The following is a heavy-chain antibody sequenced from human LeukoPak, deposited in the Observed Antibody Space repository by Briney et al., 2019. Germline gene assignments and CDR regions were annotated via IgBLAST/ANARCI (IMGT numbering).Heavy chain of an antibody. CDR1: GSTFSSYA. Sequence: PGGSLRLSCAASGSTFSSYAMSWVRQAPGKGLEWVSAISGSGGSTYYADSVKGRFTISRDNSKNTLYLQMNSLRAEDTAVYYCAKGEHGDLRWYYFDYWGQGTLVTVSS. D-gene: IGHD4-17*01. V-gene: IGHV3-23*01. CDR2: ISGSGGST. CDR3: AKGEHGDLRWYYFDY. J-gene: IGHJ4*02.